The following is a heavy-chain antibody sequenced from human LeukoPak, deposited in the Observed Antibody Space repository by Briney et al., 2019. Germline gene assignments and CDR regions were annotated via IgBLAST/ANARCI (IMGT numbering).Heavy chain of an antibody. CDR3: AKESSS. D-gene: IGHD6-13*01. CDR1: GFTFSSYW. Sequence: PGGSLRLSCAASGFTFSSYWMSWVRQAPGKGLEWVAVIWYDGSNKYYADSVKGRFTISRDNSKNTLYLQMNSLRAEDTAVYYCAKESSSWGQGTLVTVSS. CDR2: IWYDGSNK. J-gene: IGHJ4*02. V-gene: IGHV3-33*06.